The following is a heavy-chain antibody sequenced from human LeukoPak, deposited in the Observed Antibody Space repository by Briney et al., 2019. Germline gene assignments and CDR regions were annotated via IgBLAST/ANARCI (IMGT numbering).Heavy chain of an antibody. V-gene: IGHV4-59*01. CDR1: GGSISSYY. CDR3: ARQQMITFGGVIGY. Sequence: SETLSLTCTVSGGSISSYYWSWIRQPPGKGLEWIGYIYYSGSTNYNPSLKSRVTISVDTSKNQFSLKLSSVTPEDTAVYYCARQQMITFGGVIGYWGQGTLVTVSS. CDR2: IYYSGST. D-gene: IGHD3-16*01. J-gene: IGHJ4*02.